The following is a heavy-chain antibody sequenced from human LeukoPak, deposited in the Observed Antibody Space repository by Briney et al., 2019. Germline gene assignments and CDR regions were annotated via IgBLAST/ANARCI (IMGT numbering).Heavy chain of an antibody. V-gene: IGHV3-33*01. J-gene: IGHJ3*02. CDR3: ARDLRDTAMVTDAFDI. D-gene: IGHD5-18*01. CDR1: GFTFSSYG. Sequence: GGSLRLSCAASGFTFSSYGMHWVRQAPGKGLEWVAVIWYDGSNKYYADSVKGRFTISRDNSKNTLYLQMNSLRAEDTAVYYCARDLRDTAMVTDAFDIWGQGTMVTVSS. CDR2: IWYDGSNK.